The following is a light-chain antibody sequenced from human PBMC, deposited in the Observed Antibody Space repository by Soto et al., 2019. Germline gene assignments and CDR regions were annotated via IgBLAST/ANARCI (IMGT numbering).Light chain of an antibody. CDR3: QSYDSSLGGGI. J-gene: IGLJ2*01. V-gene: IGLV1-40*01. CDR1: SSNIGAGYD. Sequence: QSVLTQPPSVSGAPGQRVTISCTGSSSNIGAGYDVHWYQQLPGTAPKLLIYGNSNRPSGVPDRFSGSKSGTSASLAIPGLQAEDEADYFCQSYDSSLGGGIFGGGTKLTVL. CDR2: GNS.